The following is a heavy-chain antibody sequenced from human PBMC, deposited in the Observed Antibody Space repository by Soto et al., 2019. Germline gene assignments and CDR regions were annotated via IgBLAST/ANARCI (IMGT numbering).Heavy chain of an antibody. D-gene: IGHD6-25*01. Sequence: AVKVSCKASGGTFSSYAISWVRQAPGQGLEWMGGIIPIFGTANYAQKFQGRVTITADESTSTAYMELSSLRSEDTAVYYCASGGYVGYYYYGMDVWGQGTTVTVSS. J-gene: IGHJ6*02. CDR1: GGTFSSYA. CDR3: ASGGYVGYYYYGMDV. CDR2: IIPIFGTA. V-gene: IGHV1-69*13.